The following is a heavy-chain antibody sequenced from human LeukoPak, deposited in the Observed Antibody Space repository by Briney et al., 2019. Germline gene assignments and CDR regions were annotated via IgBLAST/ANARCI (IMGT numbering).Heavy chain of an antibody. CDR3: ATDQQQLEKPPAY. D-gene: IGHD6-13*01. V-gene: IGHV1-24*01. CDR1: GYTFTSYG. J-gene: IGHJ4*02. Sequence: ASVKVSCKASGYTFTSYGISWVRQAPGQGLEWMGGFDPEDGETIYAQKFQGRVTMTEDTSTDTAYMELSSLRSEDTAVYYCATDQQQLEKPPAYWGQGTLVTVSS. CDR2: FDPEDGET.